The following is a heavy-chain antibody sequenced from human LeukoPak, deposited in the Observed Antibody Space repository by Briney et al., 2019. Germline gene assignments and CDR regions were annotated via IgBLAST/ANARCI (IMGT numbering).Heavy chain of an antibody. CDR1: GGSISSYY. CDR3: AKDRGDTHNSGYFVY. V-gene: IGHV4-59*12. J-gene: IGHJ4*02. Sequence: SETLSLTCTVSGGSISSYYWSWIRQPPGKGLEWIGYIYYSGGTDYNPTLKSRVTISVDKSKNQFSLKLSSVTAADTAVYYCAKDRGDTHNSGYFVYWGQGTLVTVSS. D-gene: IGHD3-10*01. CDR2: IYYSGGT.